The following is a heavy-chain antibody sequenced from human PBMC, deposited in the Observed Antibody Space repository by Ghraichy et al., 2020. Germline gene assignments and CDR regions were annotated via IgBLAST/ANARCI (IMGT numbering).Heavy chain of an antibody. D-gene: IGHD6-6*01. CDR1: GFTFSSYA. CDR2: ISGSGGST. V-gene: IGHV3-23*01. J-gene: IGHJ4*02. CDR3: AKNEGYSSSSATDY. Sequence: GESLKISCAASGFTFSSYAMSWVRQAPGKGLEWVSAISGSGGSTYYADSVKGRFTISRDNPKNTLYLQMNSLRAEDTAVYYCAKNEGYSSSSATDYWGQGTLVTVSS.